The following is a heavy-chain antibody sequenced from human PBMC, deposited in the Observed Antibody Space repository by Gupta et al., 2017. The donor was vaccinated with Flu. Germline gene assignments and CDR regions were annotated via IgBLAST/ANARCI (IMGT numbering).Heavy chain of an antibody. CDR1: GGSFSGYY. CDR3: ARVLSVMSVFKDAFDM. CDR2: INHYGRT. V-gene: IGHV4-34*01. Sequence: QVELQQWGTGLLKPSESLSLTCGVYGGSFSGYYWSWIRQPPGKGLEWIGEINHYGRTNFNPSLKSRATISADMSKNQFSLELTSVTAADTAVYYCARVLSVMSVFKDAFDMWGQGTVVTGSS. D-gene: IGHD2/OR15-2a*01. J-gene: IGHJ3*02.